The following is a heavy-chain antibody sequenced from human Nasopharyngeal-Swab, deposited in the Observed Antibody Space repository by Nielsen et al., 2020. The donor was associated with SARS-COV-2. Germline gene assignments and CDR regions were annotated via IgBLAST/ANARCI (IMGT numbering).Heavy chain of an antibody. V-gene: IGHV4-39*01. CDR3: ARISPRKDSSLDY. CDR1: GGSISSSSYY. CDR2: IYYSGST. Sequence: GSLRLSCTVSGGSISSSSYYWGWIRQPPGKGLEWIGSIYYSGSTYYNPSLKSRVTISVDTSKNQFSLKLSSVTAADTAAYYCARISPRKDSSLDYWGQGTLVTVSS. D-gene: IGHD6-6*01. J-gene: IGHJ4*02.